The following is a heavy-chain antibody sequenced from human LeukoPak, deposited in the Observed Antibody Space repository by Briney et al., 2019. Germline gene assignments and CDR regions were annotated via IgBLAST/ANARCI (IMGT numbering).Heavy chain of an antibody. J-gene: IGHJ4*02. CDR2: ISAYNGNT. CDR1: GYTFINNW. D-gene: IGHD6-13*01. CDR3: AREGIRIAAAGTIDY. Sequence: ASVKVSCKASGYTFINNWMHWVRQTPGQGLEWMGWISAYNGNTNYAQKLQGRVTMTTDTSTSTAYMELRSLRSDDTAMYYCAREGIRIAAAGTIDYWGQGTLVTVSS. V-gene: IGHV1-18*01.